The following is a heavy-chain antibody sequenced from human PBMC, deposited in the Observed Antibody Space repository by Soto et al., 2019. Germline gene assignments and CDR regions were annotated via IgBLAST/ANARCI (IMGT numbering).Heavy chain of an antibody. J-gene: IGHJ5*02. Sequence: GASVKVSCKASGYTFTSYGISWVRQAPGQGLEWMGWISAYNGNTNYAQKLQGRVTMTTDTSTSTAYMELRSLRSDDTAVYYCARAVDIVATAYNWFDPWGQGTLVTVSS. CDR1: GYTFTSYG. CDR2: ISAYNGNT. D-gene: IGHD5-12*01. CDR3: ARAVDIVATAYNWFDP. V-gene: IGHV1-18*01.